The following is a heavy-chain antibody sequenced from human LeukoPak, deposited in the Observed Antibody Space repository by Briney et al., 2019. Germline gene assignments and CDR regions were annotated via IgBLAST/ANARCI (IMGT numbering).Heavy chain of an antibody. CDR3: TTYDSSGF. CDR2: IWYDGSNK. J-gene: IGHJ4*02. V-gene: IGHV3-33*01. Sequence: GGSLRLSCAAPGFXFSSYGMHWVRQAPGKGLEWVAVIWYDGSNKYYADSVKGRFTISRDNSKNTLYLQMNSLKTEDTAVYYCTTYDSSGFWGQGTLVTVSS. D-gene: IGHD3-22*01. CDR1: GFXFSSYG.